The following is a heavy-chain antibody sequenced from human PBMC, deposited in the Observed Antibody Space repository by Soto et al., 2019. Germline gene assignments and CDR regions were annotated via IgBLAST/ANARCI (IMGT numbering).Heavy chain of an antibody. V-gene: IGHV3-72*01. J-gene: IGHJ4*01. CDR2: IRNKANSYTT. Sequence: EVQLVESGGGLVHPGGSQRLSCAASGLTFSDHYMDWVRQAPGKGLKWVGRIRNKANSYTTDYAASVKGRFTISRDDSKDSLYLQMNSLKTEDTAIYYCARDSGKGAYFDYWGHGTLATVSS. CDR1: GLTFSDHY. CDR3: ARDSGKGAYFDY. D-gene: IGHD1-26*01.